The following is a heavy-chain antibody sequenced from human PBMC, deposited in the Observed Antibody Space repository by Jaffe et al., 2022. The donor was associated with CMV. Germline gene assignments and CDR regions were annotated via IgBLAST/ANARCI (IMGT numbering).Heavy chain of an antibody. V-gene: IGHV3-9*01. CDR2: ISWNSGSI. J-gene: IGHJ4*02. D-gene: IGHD3-16*02. CDR1: GFTFDDYA. Sequence: EVQLVESGGGLVQPGRSLRLSCAASGFTFDDYAMHWVRQAPGKGLEWVSGISWNSGSIGYADSVKGRFTISRDNAKNSLYLQMNSLRAEDTALYYCAKDFSLGGGSYRSLYPHYFDYWGQGTLVTVSS. CDR3: AKDFSLGGGSYRSLYPHYFDY.